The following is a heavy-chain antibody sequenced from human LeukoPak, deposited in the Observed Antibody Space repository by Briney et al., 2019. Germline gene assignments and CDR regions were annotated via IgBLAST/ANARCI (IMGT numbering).Heavy chain of an antibody. V-gene: IGHV4-59*01. D-gene: IGHD3-22*01. CDR1: GGSISSYY. CDR3: ARSRDSSGYYQYYFDY. Sequence: SETLSLTCTVSGGSISSYYWSWIRQPPGKGLEWIGYIYYSGSTNYNPPLKSRVTISVDTSKNQFSLKLSSVTAADTAVYYCARSRDSSGYYQYYFDYWGQGTLVTVPS. J-gene: IGHJ4*02. CDR2: IYYSGST.